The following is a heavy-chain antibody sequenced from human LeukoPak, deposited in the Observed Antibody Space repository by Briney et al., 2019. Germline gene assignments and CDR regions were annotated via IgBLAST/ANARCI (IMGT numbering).Heavy chain of an antibody. D-gene: IGHD6-13*01. Sequence: SETLSLTCTVSGGSISSYYWSWIRQPPGKGLEWIGYIYYSGSTNYNPSLKSRVTISVDTSKNQFSLKLSSVTAADTAVYYCARGSLIAAADNWGQGTLVTVSS. CDR3: ARGSLIAAADN. CDR2: IYYSGST. V-gene: IGHV4-59*12. J-gene: IGHJ4*02. CDR1: GGSISSYY.